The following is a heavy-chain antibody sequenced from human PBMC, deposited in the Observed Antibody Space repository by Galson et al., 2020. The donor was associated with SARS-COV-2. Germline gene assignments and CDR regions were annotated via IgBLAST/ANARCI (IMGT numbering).Heavy chain of an antibody. Sequence: GESLKISCAASGFTFSSYAMHWVRQAPGKGLEWVAVISYDGRNKYYADSVKGRFTISRDNSKNTLYLQMNSLRAEDTAVYYCASEPYYDSSGYFHWGQGTLVTVSS. D-gene: IGHD3-22*01. V-gene: IGHV3-30*04. J-gene: IGHJ4*02. CDR3: ASEPYYDSSGYFH. CDR2: ISYDGRNK. CDR1: GFTFSSYA.